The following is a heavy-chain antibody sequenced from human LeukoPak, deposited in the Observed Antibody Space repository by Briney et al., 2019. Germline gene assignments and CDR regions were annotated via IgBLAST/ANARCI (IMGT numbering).Heavy chain of an antibody. CDR2: ISSSSSTI. D-gene: IGHD3-10*01. V-gene: IGHV3-48*01. Sequence: GGSLRLSCAAPGFTFSSYTMNWVRQAPGKGLEWASYISSSSSTIYYADSVKGRFTISRDNAKNSLYLQMNSLRAEDTAVYYCARGGFGELFSSDYWGQGTLVTVSS. CDR3: ARGGFGELFSSDY. CDR1: GFTFSSYT. J-gene: IGHJ4*02.